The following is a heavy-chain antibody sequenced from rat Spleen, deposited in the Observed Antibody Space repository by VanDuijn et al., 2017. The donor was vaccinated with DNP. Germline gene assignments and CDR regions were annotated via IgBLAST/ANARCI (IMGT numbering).Heavy chain of an antibody. Sequence: EVQLQESGPGLVKPSQSLSLTCSVTGYSITSNYWGWIRKFPGNKMEWMAYISYSGITGFNPSLKSRISITRDTSKNQFFLQLNSVTTEDTAIYYCARVPYYSSVGYFDFWGPGTMVTVSS. V-gene: IGHV3-1*01. J-gene: IGHJ1*01. CDR2: ISYSGIT. CDR1: GYSITSNY. CDR3: ARVPYYSSVGYFDF. D-gene: IGHD1-2*01.